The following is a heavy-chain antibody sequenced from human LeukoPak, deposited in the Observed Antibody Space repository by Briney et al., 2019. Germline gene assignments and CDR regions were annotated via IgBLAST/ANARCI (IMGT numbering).Heavy chain of an antibody. J-gene: IGHJ4*02. V-gene: IGHV3-23*01. CDR3: AKDRVSSGWYDY. Sequence: PGGSLRLSCAASGFTFSSYAMSWVRQSPGKGLEWVSAISGSGGSTYYADSVKGRFTISRDNSKNTLYLQMNSLRAEDTAVYYCAKDRVSSGWYDYWGQGTLVTVSS. CDR1: GFTFSSYA. D-gene: IGHD6-19*01. CDR2: ISGSGGST.